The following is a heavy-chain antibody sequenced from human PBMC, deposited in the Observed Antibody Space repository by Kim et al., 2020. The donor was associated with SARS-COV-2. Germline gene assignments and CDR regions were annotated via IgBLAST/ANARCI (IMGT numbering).Heavy chain of an antibody. J-gene: IGHJ4*02. D-gene: IGHD5-12*01. CDR2: ISSSGSTI. CDR3: ARASPEGLRLWGVKADPCYFDY. V-gene: IGHV3-48*03. CDR1: GFTFSSYE. Sequence: GGSLRLSCAASGFTFSSYEMNWVRQAPGKGLEWVSYISSSGSTIYYADSVKGRFTISRDNAKNSLYLQMNSLRAEDTAVYYCARASPEGLRLWGVKADPCYFDYWGQGTLVTVSS.